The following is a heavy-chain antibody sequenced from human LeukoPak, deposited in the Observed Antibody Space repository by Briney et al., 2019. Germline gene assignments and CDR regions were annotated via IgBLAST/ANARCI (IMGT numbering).Heavy chain of an antibody. CDR2: ISSSSSTI. J-gene: IGHJ3*02. D-gene: IGHD1-7*01. CDR3: AAELRGEAFDI. CDR1: GFTFSSYS. V-gene: IGHV3-48*04. Sequence: GGSLRLSCAASGFTFSSYSMNWVRQAPGKGLEWVSYISSSSSTIYYADSVKGRFTISRDDAKNSLYLQMNSLRAEDTAVYYCAAELRGEAFDIWGQGTMVTVSS.